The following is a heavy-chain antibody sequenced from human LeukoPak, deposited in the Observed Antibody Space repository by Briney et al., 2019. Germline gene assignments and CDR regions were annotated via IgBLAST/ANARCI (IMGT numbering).Heavy chain of an antibody. J-gene: IGHJ4*02. D-gene: IGHD6-19*01. CDR1: GFTFSHYW. Sequence: GGSLRLSCAASGFTFSHYWMSWVRQAPGKGLEWVANIKQDGSEKYYVDSMKGRFTSSRDNSKKSLYLQMNSLRVEDTAVYYCAGGAGWLAPDWGQGTLVTVSS. CDR2: IKQDGSEK. CDR3: AGGAGWLAPD. V-gene: IGHV3-7*01.